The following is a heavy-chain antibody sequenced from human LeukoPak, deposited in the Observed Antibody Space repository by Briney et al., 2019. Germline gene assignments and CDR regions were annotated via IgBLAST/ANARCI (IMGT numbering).Heavy chain of an antibody. J-gene: IGHJ4*02. CDR2: INPSGGST. Sequence: ASVKVSCKASGYTFTSYDINWVRQAPGQGLEWMGIINPSGGSTSYAQKFQGRVTMTRDTSTSTVYMELSSLRSEDTAVYYCARALSTLTQLAFDYWGQGTLVTVSS. CDR1: GYTFTSYD. CDR3: ARALSTLTQLAFDY. V-gene: IGHV1-46*01. D-gene: IGHD1-1*01.